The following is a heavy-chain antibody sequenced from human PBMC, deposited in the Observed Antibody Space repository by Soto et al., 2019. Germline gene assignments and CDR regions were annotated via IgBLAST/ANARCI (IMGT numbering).Heavy chain of an antibody. CDR1: GGSISSSSYY. V-gene: IGHV4-39*01. CDR3: ARQPYCSSTSFYPFSNRFDP. CDR2: IYYSGST. J-gene: IGHJ5*02. Sequence: QLQLQESGPGLVKPSETLSLTCTVSGGSISSSSYYWGWIRQPPGKGLEWIGSIYYSGSTYYNPSLKSRVTISVDTSKTQFSLKLSSVTAADAAVYYCARQPYCSSTSFYPFSNRFDPWGQGTLVTVSS. D-gene: IGHD2-2*01.